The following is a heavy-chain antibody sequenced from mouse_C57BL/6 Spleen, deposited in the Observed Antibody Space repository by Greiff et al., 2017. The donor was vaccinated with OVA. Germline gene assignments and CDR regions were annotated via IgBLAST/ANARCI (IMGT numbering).Heavy chain of an antibody. J-gene: IGHJ3*01. V-gene: IGHV1-64*01. CDR3: ASLGRAY. CDR2: IHPNSGSS. Sequence: QVQLKQPGAELVKPGASVKLSCKASGYTFTSYWMHWVKQRPGQGLEWIGMIHPNSGSSNYNEKFKSKATLTVDKSSSTAYMQLSSLASEDSAVYCCASLGRAYWGQGTLVTVSA. D-gene: IGHD4-1*01. CDR1: GYTFTSYW.